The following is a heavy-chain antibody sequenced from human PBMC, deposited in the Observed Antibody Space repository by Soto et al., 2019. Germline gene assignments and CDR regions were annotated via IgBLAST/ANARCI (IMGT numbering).Heavy chain of an antibody. CDR1: GGTFSSYA. D-gene: IGHD6-13*01. CDR2: IIPIFGTA. V-gene: IGHV1-69*01. CDR3: ARDYSSIAAAAYFDY. Sequence: QVQLVQSGAEVKKPGSSVKVSCKASGGTFSSYAMSWVRQAPGQGLEWMGGIIPIFGTANYAQKFQGRVTITADESTSTAYMELSSLRSEDTAVYYCARDYSSIAAAAYFDYWGQGTLVTVSS. J-gene: IGHJ4*02.